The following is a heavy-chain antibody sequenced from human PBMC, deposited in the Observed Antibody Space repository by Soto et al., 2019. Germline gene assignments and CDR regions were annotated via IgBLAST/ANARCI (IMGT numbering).Heavy chain of an antibody. J-gene: IGHJ5*02. V-gene: IGHV4-30-2*01. CDR1: GGSISSGGYA. CDR2: IYHSGST. D-gene: IGHD3-10*01. Sequence: TLSLTGAVSGGSISSGGYAWSWIRQRPGKGLEWIGYIYHSGSTYYNPSLKSRVTISVDRSKNQFSLKLSSVTAADTAVYYCARVESFGDGTANWFDTWGKGTRVTVSS. CDR3: ARVESFGDGTANWFDT.